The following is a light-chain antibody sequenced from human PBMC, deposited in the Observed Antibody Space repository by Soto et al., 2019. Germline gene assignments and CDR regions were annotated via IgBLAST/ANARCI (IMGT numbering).Light chain of an antibody. Sequence: QSALTQPRSVSGSPGQSVTISCTGSSSDVGAYDFVSWYQQHPGKAPKLMISDVSERPSGVPDRFSGSKSATTASLTISGLQAEDEADYYCCSYAGTYTLVFGGGTKLTVL. J-gene: IGLJ3*02. V-gene: IGLV2-11*01. CDR3: CSYAGTYTLV. CDR2: DVS. CDR1: SSDVGAYDF.